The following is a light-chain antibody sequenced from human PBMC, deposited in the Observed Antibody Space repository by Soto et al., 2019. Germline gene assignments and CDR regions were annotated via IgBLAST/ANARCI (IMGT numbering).Light chain of an antibody. CDR2: DVS. CDR3: GSYTSSSTLGV. J-gene: IGLJ1*01. V-gene: IGLV2-14*03. Sequence: SVLTQPASVSGSPGQSITISCTGTSSDVGAYNYVSWYQHHPGKAPKLMIYDVSNRPSRVSDRFSGSKSGNTASLTISGLQAEDEADYYCGSYTSSSTLGVFGTGTKVTVL. CDR1: SSDVGAYNY.